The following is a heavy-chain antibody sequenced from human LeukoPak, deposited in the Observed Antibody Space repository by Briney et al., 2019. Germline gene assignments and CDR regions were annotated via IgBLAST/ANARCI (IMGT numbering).Heavy chain of an antibody. J-gene: IGHJ4*02. D-gene: IGHD5-12*01. Sequence: SETLSLTCAVYGGTFSGYYWSWIRQPPGKGLEWIGEINHSGSTNYNPSLKSRVTISVDTSKNQFSLKLSSVSAADTGVYYCARSGSLRALYYFDYWGQGTLVTVSS. CDR3: ARSGSLRALYYFDY. V-gene: IGHV4-34*01. CDR2: INHSGST. CDR1: GGTFSGYY.